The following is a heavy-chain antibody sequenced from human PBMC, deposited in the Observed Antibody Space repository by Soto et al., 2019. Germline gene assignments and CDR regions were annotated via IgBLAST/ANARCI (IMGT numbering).Heavy chain of an antibody. CDR3: ARQESIAVLFDY. CDR1: GGSFSGYY. V-gene: IGHV4-34*01. J-gene: IGHJ4*02. D-gene: IGHD6-19*01. CDR2: INHSGST. Sequence: SETLSLTCAVYGGSFSGYYWSWIRRPPGKGLEWIGEINHSGSTNYNPSLKSRVTISVDTSKNQFSLKLSSVTAADTAVYYCARQESIAVLFDYCGQGTLVTGSS.